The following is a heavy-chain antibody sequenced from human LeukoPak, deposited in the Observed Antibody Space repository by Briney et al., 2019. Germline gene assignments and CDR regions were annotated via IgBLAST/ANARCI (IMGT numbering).Heavy chain of an antibody. CDR3: ARDFRGYSYGYSY. CDR2: INPNSGGT. D-gene: IGHD5-18*01. V-gene: IGHV1-2*02. Sequence: GASVKVSCKASGYTFTGYYMHWVRQAPGQGLEWMGWINPNSGGTNYAQKFQGRVTMTRDTSISTAYMELSRLRSDDTAVYYCARDFRGYSYGYSYWGQGTLVTVSS. CDR1: GYTFTGYY. J-gene: IGHJ4*02.